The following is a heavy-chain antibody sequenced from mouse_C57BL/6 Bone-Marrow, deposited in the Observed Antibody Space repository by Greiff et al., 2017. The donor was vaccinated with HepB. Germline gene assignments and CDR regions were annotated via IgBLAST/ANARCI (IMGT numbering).Heavy chain of an antibody. D-gene: IGHD1-1*01. J-gene: IGHJ4*01. Sequence: QVQLKESGAELVRPGDSVKLSCKASGYTFTDYYINWVKQRPGQGLEWIARIYPGSGNTYYNEKFKAKATLTAEKSSSTAYMQLSSRTSEDSAVYFCARTHYYYGSSYPYYAMDYWGQGTSVTVSS. V-gene: IGHV1-76*01. CDR2: IYPGSGNT. CDR1: GYTFTDYY. CDR3: ARTHYYYGSSYPYYAMDY.